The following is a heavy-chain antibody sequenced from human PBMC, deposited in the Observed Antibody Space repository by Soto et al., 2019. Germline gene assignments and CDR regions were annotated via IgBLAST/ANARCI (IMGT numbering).Heavy chain of an antibody. CDR1: GDAFASYD. V-gene: IGHV1-3*01. J-gene: IGHJ4*02. D-gene: IGHD2-15*01. CDR2: INAGNGNT. Sequence: ASVKVSCKASGDAFASYDINWVRQASGQRLEWMGWINAGNGNTKYSQKFQGRATITRDTSASTAYMELSSLRSEDTAVYYCARDLGGWPDYWGQGTLVTVSS. CDR3: ARDLGGWPDY.